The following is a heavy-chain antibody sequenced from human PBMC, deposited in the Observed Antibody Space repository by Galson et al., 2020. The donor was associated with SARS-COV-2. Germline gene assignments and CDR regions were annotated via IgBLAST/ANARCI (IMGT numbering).Heavy chain of an antibody. V-gene: IGHV1-58*02. D-gene: IGHD4-17*01. CDR3: AAMWAGMTTGGGC. CDR1: GFTFTSSA. CDR2: IVVGSGNT. J-gene: IGHJ4*02. Sequence: SVKVSCKASGFTFTSSAIQWVRQARGQRLAWIGWIVVGSGNTNYAQEFQERVTITRDMSTSTAYMELSSLRSEDTAVYYCAAMWAGMTTGGGCWGQGTLVTVSS.